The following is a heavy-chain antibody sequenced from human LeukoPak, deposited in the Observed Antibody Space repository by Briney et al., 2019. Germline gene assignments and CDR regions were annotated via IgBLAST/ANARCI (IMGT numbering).Heavy chain of an antibody. D-gene: IGHD3-22*01. Sequence: PGGSLRLSCAASGFTFSSYWMSWVRQAPGKELEWVANIKQDGSEKYYVDSVKGRFTISRDNAKNSLYLQMNSLRAEDTAVYYCAREGIVVVVDYWGQGTLVTVSS. CDR2: IKQDGSEK. CDR3: AREGIVVVVDY. V-gene: IGHV3-7*01. CDR1: GFTFSSYW. J-gene: IGHJ4*02.